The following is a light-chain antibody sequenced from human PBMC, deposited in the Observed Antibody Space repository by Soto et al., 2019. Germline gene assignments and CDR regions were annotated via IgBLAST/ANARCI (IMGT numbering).Light chain of an antibody. CDR3: KQYGSSPLT. CDR2: GAS. Sequence: ELVWTQSPGTLSLSPGERATLSCRASQSVSSSYLAWYQQKPGQAHRLLIYGASSRATGIQDRFSGSGSGTDFTLTIRRLEPEDFAVYYCKQYGSSPLTVSGGTQVDIK. J-gene: IGKJ4*01. V-gene: IGKV3-20*01. CDR1: QSVSSSY.